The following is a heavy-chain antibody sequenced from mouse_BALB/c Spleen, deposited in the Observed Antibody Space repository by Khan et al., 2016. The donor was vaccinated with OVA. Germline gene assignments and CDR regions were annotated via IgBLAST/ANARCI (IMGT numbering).Heavy chain of an antibody. J-gene: IGHJ2*01. CDR3: YRHADGESFYFDY. V-gene: IGHV9-1*02. CDR1: GYTFTNFR. Sequence: QVQLQQSGPELRKPGETGKFSCQTSGYTFTNFRVHWVKQTPGMGLKWMGYINTFTGTPTYADDFKGRFAFSLETSANTAYLQNKKRINEDVAAKFWYRHADGESFYFDYWGQGTTLTVSS. CDR2: INTFTGTP. D-gene: IGHD2-14*01.